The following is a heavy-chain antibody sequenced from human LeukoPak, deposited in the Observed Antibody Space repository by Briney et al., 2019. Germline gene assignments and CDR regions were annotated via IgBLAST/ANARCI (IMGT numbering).Heavy chain of an antibody. V-gene: IGHV1-8*03. CDR3: ARADKYSSSWTQSWFDP. CDR2: MNPKSGNT. CDR1: GYTFTGYY. J-gene: IGHJ5*02. Sequence: GASVTVSCKASGYTFTGYYREWGRQAPGQGLEGMGWMNPKSGNTGYAQKFQGRVTITRNTSISTAYMEVSSLRYEDTAVYYCARADKYSSSWTQSWFDPWGQGTLVTVSS. D-gene: IGHD6-13*01.